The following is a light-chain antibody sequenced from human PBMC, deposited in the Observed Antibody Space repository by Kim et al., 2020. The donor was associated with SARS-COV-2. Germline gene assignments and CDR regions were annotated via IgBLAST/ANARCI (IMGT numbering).Light chain of an antibody. V-gene: IGLV3-21*04. Sequence: APGMTAGITRVRNSIGIKSVRWYQQKPGPAPVLVIDYDSDRPSGIPERFSGSNSGNTATLTISRVEAGDEADYYCQVWDSSSDHVVFGGGTQLTVL. J-gene: IGLJ2*01. CDR3: QVWDSSSDHVV. CDR2: YDS. CDR1: SIGIKS.